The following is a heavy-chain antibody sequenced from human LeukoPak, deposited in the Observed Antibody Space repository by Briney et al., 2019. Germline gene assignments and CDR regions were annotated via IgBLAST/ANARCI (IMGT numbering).Heavy chain of an antibody. J-gene: IGHJ4*02. CDR1: GYTLTELS. Sequence: ASVKVSCKVSGYTLTELSMHWVRQAPGKGLEWMGGFDPEDGETIYAQKFQGRVTMTEDTSTDTAYMELSSLRSEDTAVYYCAIIAYNWDYSDYWGQGTLVTVSS. D-gene: IGHD1-20*01. CDR2: FDPEDGET. CDR3: AIIAYNWDYSDY. V-gene: IGHV1-24*01.